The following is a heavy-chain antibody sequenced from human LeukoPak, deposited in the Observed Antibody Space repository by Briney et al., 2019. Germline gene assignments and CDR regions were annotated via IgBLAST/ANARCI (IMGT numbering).Heavy chain of an antibody. D-gene: IGHD6-25*01. CDR1: GFTFRRYS. CDR3: ARGEAATGHFDY. CDR2: INEGSNNI. V-gene: IGHV3-48*01. J-gene: IGHJ4*02. Sequence: GGSLRLSCAASGFTFRRYSMNWIRQAPGKGLEWISYINEGSNNIFYADSVKGRFTISRDNSKNTLYLQMNSLRAEDTAVYYCARGEAATGHFDYWGQGTLVTVSS.